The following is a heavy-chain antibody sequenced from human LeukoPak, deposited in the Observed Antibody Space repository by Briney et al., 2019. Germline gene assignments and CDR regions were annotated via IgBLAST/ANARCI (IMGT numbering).Heavy chain of an antibody. CDR1: GYTFTGYY. CDR2: INPNSGNT. CDR3: ARGHSHLVGARRNWFDP. J-gene: IGHJ5*02. D-gene: IGHD1-26*01. Sequence: ASVKVSCKASGYTFTGYYIHWVRQAPGQGLEWMGWINPNSGNTGYAQKFQGRVTMTRNTSISTAYMELSSLRSEDTAVYYCARGHSHLVGARRNWFDPWGQGTLVTVSS. V-gene: IGHV1-8*02.